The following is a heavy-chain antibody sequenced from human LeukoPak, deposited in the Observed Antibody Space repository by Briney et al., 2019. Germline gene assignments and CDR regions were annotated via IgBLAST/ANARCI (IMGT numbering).Heavy chain of an antibody. CDR3: ARTPYSSSWYPHTLPFDP. V-gene: IGHV1-46*01. CDR2: INPSGGST. Sequence: ASVKVSCKASGYPFTSYYMHWVRQAPGQGLEWMGIINPSGGSTSYAQKFQGRVTMTRDTSTSTVYMELSSLRSEDTAVYYCARTPYSSSWYPHTLPFDPWGQGTLVTVSS. J-gene: IGHJ5*02. D-gene: IGHD6-13*01. CDR1: GYPFTSYY.